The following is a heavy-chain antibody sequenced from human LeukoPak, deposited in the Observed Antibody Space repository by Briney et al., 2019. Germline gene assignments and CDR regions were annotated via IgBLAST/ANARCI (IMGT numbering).Heavy chain of an antibody. Sequence: GGSLRLSCAASGFTFSSYWMSWVRQAPGKGLEWVANIKQDGSEKYYVDSVKGRFTISRDNAKNSLYLQMNSLRAEDTAVYYCAREPRTTGIAAAVNDAFDIWGQGTMVTVSS. J-gene: IGHJ3*02. CDR1: GFTFSSYW. CDR2: IKQDGSEK. D-gene: IGHD6-13*01. V-gene: IGHV3-7*01. CDR3: AREPRTTGIAAAVNDAFDI.